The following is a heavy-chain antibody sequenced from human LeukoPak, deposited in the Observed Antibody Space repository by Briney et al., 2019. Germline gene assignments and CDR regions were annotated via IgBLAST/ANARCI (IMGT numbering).Heavy chain of an antibody. CDR1: GFTFSSYS. D-gene: IGHD3-22*01. CDR3: AKDVGKVIVVVITRGYFDY. J-gene: IGHJ4*02. V-gene: IGHV3-23*01. Sequence: GGSLRLSCAASGFTFSSYSMNWVRQAPGKGLEWVSAISGSGGSTYYADSVKGRFTISRDNSKNTLYLQMNSLRAEDTAVYYCAKDVGKVIVVVITRGYFDYWGQGTLVTVSS. CDR2: ISGSGGST.